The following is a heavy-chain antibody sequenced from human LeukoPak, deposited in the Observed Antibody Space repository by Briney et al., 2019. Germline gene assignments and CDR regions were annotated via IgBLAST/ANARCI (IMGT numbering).Heavy chain of an antibody. CDR3: ARDASSGSDDAFDN. Sequence: PGGSLRLSCAASGFTFSRYEMNWVRQAPGKGLEWVSYISSTAGTIFYADSVKGRFTISRDNAKNSLFLQMSSLRVEDTAVYYCARDASSGSDDAFDNWGQGTMVTVSS. CDR2: ISSTAGTI. D-gene: IGHD6-19*01. J-gene: IGHJ3*02. CDR1: GFTFSRYE. V-gene: IGHV3-48*03.